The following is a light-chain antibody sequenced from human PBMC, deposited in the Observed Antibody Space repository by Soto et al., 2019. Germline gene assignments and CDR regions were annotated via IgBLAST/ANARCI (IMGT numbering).Light chain of an antibody. J-gene: IGKJ1*01. V-gene: IGKV3-20*01. CDR1: QSIFSNY. Sequence: EVMLTQSPGTLSLSPGERATLSCRASQSIFSNYLAWYQQKSGQAPRLLIYGASIRATGIPDRFSGGGSGRDFTVSISRLEPEGFAVYYGQEYGTSPRTVGQGTKVEFK. CDR3: QEYGTSPRT. CDR2: GAS.